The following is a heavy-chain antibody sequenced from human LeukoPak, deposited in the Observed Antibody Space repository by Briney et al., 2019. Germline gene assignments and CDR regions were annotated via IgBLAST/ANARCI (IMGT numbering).Heavy chain of an antibody. CDR1: GFIFNSYE. CDR2: ISSSGMSI. CDR3: AKGTSSGWYYFDY. D-gene: IGHD6-19*01. Sequence: GGSLRLSCVTSGFIFNSYEMNWVRQAPGKGLEWVSYISSSGMSIYYADSVKGRFTISRDNAKNALYLQMNSLRAEDTAVYYCAKGTSSGWYYFDYWGQGTLVTVSS. V-gene: IGHV3-48*03. J-gene: IGHJ4*02.